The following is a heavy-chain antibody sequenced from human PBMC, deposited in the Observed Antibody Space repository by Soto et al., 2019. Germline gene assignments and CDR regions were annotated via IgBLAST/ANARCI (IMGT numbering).Heavy chain of an antibody. V-gene: IGHV3-23*01. J-gene: IGHJ6*02. CDR1: GFTFSSYA. Sequence: EVQLLESGGGLVQPGGSLRLSCAASGFTFSSYAMSWVRQAPGKGLEWVSAISGSGGSTYYADSVKGRFTISRDNSKNTLFLQMNCLRAEDTAVYYCAKDRGSIAGYYHYGMDVCGQGTTVTVSS. CDR3: AKDRGSIAGYYHYGMDV. D-gene: IGHD6-6*01. CDR2: ISGSGGST.